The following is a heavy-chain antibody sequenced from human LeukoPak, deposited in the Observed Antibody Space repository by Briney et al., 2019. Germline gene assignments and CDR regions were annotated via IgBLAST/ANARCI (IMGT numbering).Heavy chain of an antibody. D-gene: IGHD2-2*01. Sequence: GRSLRLSCAASGFTVSSYAFQWVRQAPGKGLEWVAVIAYDGSNRYYADSVKGRFTISKDNSKNTLYLQMNSLRVDDTAVYYCARDHQPHYWGQGTLVTVS. J-gene: IGHJ4*02. CDR2: IAYDGSNR. CDR3: ARDHQPHY. V-gene: IGHV3-30*04. CDR1: GFTVSSYA.